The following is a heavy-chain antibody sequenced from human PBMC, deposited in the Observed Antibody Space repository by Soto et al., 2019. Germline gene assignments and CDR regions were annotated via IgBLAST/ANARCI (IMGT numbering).Heavy chain of an antibody. Sequence: ETLSLTCAVYGGSFSGYYWSWIRQPPGKGLEWIGEINHSGSTNYNPSLKSRVTISVDTSKNQFSLKLSSVTAADTAVYYCARGRRITMIVVVITTYFDYWGQGTLVTVSS. CDR3: ARGRRITMIVVVITTYFDY. V-gene: IGHV4-34*01. D-gene: IGHD3-22*01. J-gene: IGHJ4*02. CDR2: INHSGST. CDR1: GGSFSGYY.